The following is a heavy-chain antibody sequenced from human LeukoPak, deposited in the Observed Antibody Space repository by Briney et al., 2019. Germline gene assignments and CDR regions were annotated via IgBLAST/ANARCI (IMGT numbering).Heavy chain of an antibody. CDR3: ARDILVGALGY. Sequence: ASVKVSCKASGYTFTGYYIHWVRQAPGQGLEWMGWINPDSGGTNYAQNFQGRVTMTRDTSISTAYMDLSRLTSDDTAVYYCARDILVGALGYWGQGTLVTVSS. D-gene: IGHD1-26*01. CDR2: INPDSGGT. J-gene: IGHJ4*02. V-gene: IGHV1-2*02. CDR1: GYTFTGYY.